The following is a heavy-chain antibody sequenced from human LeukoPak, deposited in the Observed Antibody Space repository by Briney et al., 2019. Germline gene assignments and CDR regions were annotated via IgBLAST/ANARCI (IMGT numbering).Heavy chain of an antibody. D-gene: IGHD2/OR15-2a*01. J-gene: IGHJ4*02. CDR3: ARHFLGHIDY. CDR1: GGSISSSSYY. CDR2: IYYSGST. Sequence: SETLSLTRTVSGGSISSSSYYWGWTRPPPGKGLEWIGSIYYSGSTYYNPSLKSRVTISVDTSKNQSSLKLSSVTAADTAVYYCARHFLGHIDYWGQGTLVTVSS. V-gene: IGHV4-39*01.